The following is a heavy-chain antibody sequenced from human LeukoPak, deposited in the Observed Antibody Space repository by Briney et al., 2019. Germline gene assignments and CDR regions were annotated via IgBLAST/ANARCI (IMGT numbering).Heavy chain of an antibody. Sequence: SETLSLTCTVSGGSISNYYWSWIRQPPGKGLEWIGYIYYSGSTYYNPSLKSRVTISVDTSKNQFSLKLSSVTAADTAVYYCARVGYYYGSGSYYIDYWGQGTLVTVSS. D-gene: IGHD3-10*01. CDR1: GGSISNYY. CDR3: ARVGYYYGSGSYYIDY. CDR2: IYYSGST. V-gene: IGHV4-59*12. J-gene: IGHJ4*02.